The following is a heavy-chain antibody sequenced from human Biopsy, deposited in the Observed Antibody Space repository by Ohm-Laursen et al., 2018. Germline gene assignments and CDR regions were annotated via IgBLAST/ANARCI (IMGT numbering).Heavy chain of an antibody. Sequence: GSLRLSCAASGFTFSSHAMTWVRQAPGKGLEWVSYITSSSTYINYVDSVKGRFTISRDNAENSLYLQMNSLRAEDTAVYYCARTPGKAVAGRFLDLWGRGTLVTVSS. CDR3: ARTPGKAVAGRFLDL. CDR2: ITSSSTYI. J-gene: IGHJ2*01. CDR1: GFTFSSHA. D-gene: IGHD6-19*01. V-gene: IGHV3-21*05.